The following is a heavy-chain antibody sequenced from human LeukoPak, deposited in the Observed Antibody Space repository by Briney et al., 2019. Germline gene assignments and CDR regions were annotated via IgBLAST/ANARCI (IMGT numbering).Heavy chain of an antibody. Sequence: GASVEVSCKASGGSFSSYAISWVRQAPRQGLEWMGGIIPLFGTANYAQKFLGRVIITADESTSTTHMYLSSLKSEDTAVYYCAREWAGYGSGSYFYYWGQGTLVTVSS. CDR1: GGSFSSYA. CDR2: IIPLFGTA. V-gene: IGHV1-69*13. J-gene: IGHJ4*02. D-gene: IGHD3-10*01. CDR3: AREWAGYGSGSYFYY.